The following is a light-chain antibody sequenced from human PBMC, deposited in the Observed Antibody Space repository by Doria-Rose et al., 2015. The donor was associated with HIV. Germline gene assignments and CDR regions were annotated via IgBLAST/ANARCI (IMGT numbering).Light chain of an antibody. CDR1: QSFSSTY. CDR2: DGS. J-gene: IGKJ1*01. CDR3: HQYGTSWT. V-gene: IGKV3-20*01. Sequence: TQSPGTLSLSPGERATLSCRASQSFSSTYLAWYQQKPGQAPSLLIYDGSTRATGIPDRFSASGSGIDFTLTINRLEPEDFALYYCHQYGTSWTFGQGTKVGI.